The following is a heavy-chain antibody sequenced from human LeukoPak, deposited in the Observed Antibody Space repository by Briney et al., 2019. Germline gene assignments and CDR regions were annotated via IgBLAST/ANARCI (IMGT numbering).Heavy chain of an antibody. J-gene: IGHJ4*02. CDR3: ARWSGSYSDY. Sequence: SGGSLRLSCAASGFTVSSNYMSWVRQAPGKGLEWVSVIYSGGSTYYADSVKGRFTISRDNSKDTLYLQMNSLRAEDTAVYYCARWSGSYSDYWGQGTLVTVSS. CDR1: GFTVSSNY. V-gene: IGHV3-53*01. CDR2: IYSGGST. D-gene: IGHD1-26*01.